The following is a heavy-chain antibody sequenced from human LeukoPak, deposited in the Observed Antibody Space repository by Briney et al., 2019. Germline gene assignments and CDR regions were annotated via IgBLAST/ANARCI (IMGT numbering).Heavy chain of an antibody. J-gene: IGHJ4*02. CDR1: GFTFSSYA. CDR3: AKARFGVLTRWDY. V-gene: IGHV3-23*01. Sequence: PGGSLRLSXAASGFTFSSYAMSWVRQAPRKGLEWVSVISSGGGSTYYADSVKGRFTISRDNSKSTLYLQMNSLRAEDTAIYYCAKARFGVLTRWDYWGQGTLVTVSS. D-gene: IGHD3-3*01. CDR2: ISSGGGST.